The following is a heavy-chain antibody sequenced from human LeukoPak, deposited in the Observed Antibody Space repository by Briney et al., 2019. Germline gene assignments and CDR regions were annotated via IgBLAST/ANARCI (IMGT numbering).Heavy chain of an antibody. CDR2: IYYSGST. Sequence: SETLSLTCTVSGGSISSYYWSWIRQPPGKGLEWIGYIYYSGSTNYNPSLKSRVTISVDTSKNQFSLKLSSVTAADTAVYYCARLGPYSSGFQLDYWGQGTLVTVSS. CDR1: GGSISSYY. V-gene: IGHV4-59*08. J-gene: IGHJ4*02. D-gene: IGHD6-19*01. CDR3: ARLGPYSSGFQLDY.